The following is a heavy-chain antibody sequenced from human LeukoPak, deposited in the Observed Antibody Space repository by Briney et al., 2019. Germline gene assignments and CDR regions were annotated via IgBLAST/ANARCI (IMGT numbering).Heavy chain of an antibody. CDR3: ARGPSGVYGYSHY. D-gene: IGHD5/OR15-5a*01. J-gene: IGHJ4*02. V-gene: IGHV6-1*01. Sequence: PSQTLSLTCAISGDSVSSNSAIWHWIRQSPSRGLEWLGRTYYRSKWYNDYGVSVKSRMTINPDTSKNQFSLQLNSVTPEDTAVYYCARGPSGVYGYSHYWGQGTLVTVSS. CDR2: TYYRSKWYN. CDR1: GDSVSSNSAI.